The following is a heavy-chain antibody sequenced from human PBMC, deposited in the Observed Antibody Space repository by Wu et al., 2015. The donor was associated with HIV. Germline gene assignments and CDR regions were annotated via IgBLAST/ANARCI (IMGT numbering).Heavy chain of an antibody. CDR1: GDGFSSYA. Sequence: QVHLVQFGGEVKKPGSSVKVTCKASGDGFSSYAVSWVRQAPGQGLEWMGGINPLFGTTKFAQKFQGRLTITTDELRTTAYMELRSLRSDDTAVYYCAREEYYYDSSGYYHLWAFDIWGQGTMVTVSS. CDR3: AREEYYYDSSGYYHLWAFDI. V-gene: IGHV1-69*05. CDR2: INPLFGTT. J-gene: IGHJ3*02. D-gene: IGHD3-22*01.